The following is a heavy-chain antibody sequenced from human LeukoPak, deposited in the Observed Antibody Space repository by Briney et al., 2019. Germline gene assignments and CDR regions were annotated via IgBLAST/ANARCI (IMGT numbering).Heavy chain of an antibody. CDR3: ARRVAAAAGTVHGMDV. Sequence: GASVKVSCKASGYTFTNYGISWVRQAPGQGLEWMGWMNPNSGNTGYAQKFQGSVTMTRNTSISTAYMELSSLRSEDTAVYYCARRVAAAAGTVHGMDVWGQGTTVTVSS. CDR2: MNPNSGNT. CDR1: GYTFTNYG. D-gene: IGHD6-13*01. J-gene: IGHJ6*02. V-gene: IGHV1-8*02.